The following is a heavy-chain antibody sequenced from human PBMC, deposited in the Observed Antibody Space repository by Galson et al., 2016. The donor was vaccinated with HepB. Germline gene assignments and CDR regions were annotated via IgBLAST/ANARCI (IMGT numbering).Heavy chain of an antibody. CDR2: IWYDGVNT. CDR3: ARQAFTNWNPFDY. CDR1: GFTLSSYG. D-gene: IGHD1-1*01. J-gene: IGHJ4*02. V-gene: IGHV3-33*01. Sequence: SLRLSCAASGFTLSSYGIHWVRQAPGKGLEWVAVIWYDGVNTYYADSVKGRFTISRDNSKNTLYLQMNSLRAEDTAVYYCARQAFTNWNPFDYWGQGTWSPSPQ.